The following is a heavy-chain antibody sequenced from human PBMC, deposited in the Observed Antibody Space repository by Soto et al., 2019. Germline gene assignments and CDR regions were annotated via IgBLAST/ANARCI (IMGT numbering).Heavy chain of an antibody. Sequence: QVQLVESGGGVVQPGRSLRLSCAASGFTFSSYGMHWVRQAPGKGLEWVAVISYDGTNKYYADSVKGRFTISRDNSKNTLYLQMNSLRAEDTAVYYCAKGDTTMAPDSWGQGTLVTVSS. CDR2: ISYDGTNK. V-gene: IGHV3-30*18. CDR1: GFTFSSYG. CDR3: AKGDTTMAPDS. J-gene: IGHJ4*02. D-gene: IGHD5-18*01.